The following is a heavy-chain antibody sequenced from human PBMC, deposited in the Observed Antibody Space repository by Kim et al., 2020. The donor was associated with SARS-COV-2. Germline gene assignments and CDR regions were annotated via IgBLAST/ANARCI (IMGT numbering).Heavy chain of an antibody. CDR2: ISSSSSYT. CDR3: ARPSYIAAARETDAFDI. D-gene: IGHD6-13*01. CDR1: GFTFSDYY. J-gene: IGHJ3*02. V-gene: IGHV3-11*03. Sequence: GGSLRLSCAASGFTFSDYYMSWIRQAPGKGLEWVSYISSSSSYTNYADSVKGRFTISRDNAKNSLYLQMNSLRAEDTAVYYCARPSYIAAARETDAFDIWGQGTMVTVSS.